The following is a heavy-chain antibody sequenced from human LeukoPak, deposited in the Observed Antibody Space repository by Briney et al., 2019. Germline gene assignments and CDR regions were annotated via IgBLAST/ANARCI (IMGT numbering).Heavy chain of an antibody. Sequence: GGSLRLSCGGSGLTFSRYAMNWVRQAPGQGLEWVSIISYGGNNPQYSESVKGRFTISRDNTKNMVYLQMNSLRPEDTAVYYCARAPDSSGYFYYFDYWGQGALVTVSS. J-gene: IGHJ4*02. CDR2: ISYGGNNP. V-gene: IGHV3-30-3*01. CDR3: ARAPDSSGYFYYFDY. CDR1: GLTFSRYA. D-gene: IGHD3-22*01.